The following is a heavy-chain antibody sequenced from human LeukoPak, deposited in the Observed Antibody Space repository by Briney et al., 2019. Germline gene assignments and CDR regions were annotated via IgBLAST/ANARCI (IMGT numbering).Heavy chain of an antibody. J-gene: IGHJ3*01. Sequence: KPPETLSLTCTVSGGSISSYYWSWIRQPPGKGLEWIGYIYYSGSTNYNPSLKSRVTISVDTSKNQFSLKLSSVTAADTAVYYCARVWFGELNAFDVWGQGTMVTVSS. CDR3: ARVWFGELNAFDV. CDR2: IYYSGST. V-gene: IGHV4-59*01. CDR1: GGSISSYY. D-gene: IGHD3-10*01.